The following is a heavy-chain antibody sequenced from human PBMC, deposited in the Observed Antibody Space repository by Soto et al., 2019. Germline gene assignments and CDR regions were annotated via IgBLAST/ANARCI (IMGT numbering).Heavy chain of an antibody. D-gene: IGHD3-22*01. CDR2: ISGSGGST. V-gene: IGHV3-23*01. CDR1: GFTFSSYA. CDR3: AKDTYYYDSSGYYLRYDAFDI. J-gene: IGHJ3*02. Sequence: PGGSLRLSCAASGFTFSSYAMSWVRQAPGKGLEWVSAISGSGGSTYYADSVKGRFTISRDNSKNTLYLQMNSLRAEDTAVYYCAKDTYYYDSSGYYLRYDAFDIWGQGTMVTVSS.